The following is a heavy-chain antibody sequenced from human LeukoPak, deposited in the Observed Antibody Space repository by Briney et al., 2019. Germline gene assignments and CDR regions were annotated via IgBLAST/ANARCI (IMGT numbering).Heavy chain of an antibody. CDR2: FYYSGST. Sequence: KPSETLSLTCAVCGGSFSGYYWSWIRQPPGKGLEWIGYFYYSGSTYYNPSLKSRVSISVDTSKNQFSLKLTSVTAADTAVYYCARAAAAAAGTGYYWGQGTLVTVSS. V-gene: IGHV4-30-4*01. CDR3: ARAAAAAAGTGYY. CDR1: GGSFSGYY. D-gene: IGHD6-13*01. J-gene: IGHJ4*02.